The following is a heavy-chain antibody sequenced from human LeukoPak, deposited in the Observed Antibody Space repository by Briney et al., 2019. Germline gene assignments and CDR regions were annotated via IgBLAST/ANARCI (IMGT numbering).Heavy chain of an antibody. Sequence: GGSLRLSCAASGFTFSNFAMHWVRQAPGKGLEWVAVISYDGSNKYYADSVKGRFTISRDNSKNTLYLQMNSLRAEDTAVYYCANPHGDYEYYDYWGQGTLVTVSS. J-gene: IGHJ4*02. CDR2: ISYDGSNK. D-gene: IGHD4-17*01. CDR3: ANPHGDYEYYDY. CDR1: GFTFSNFA. V-gene: IGHV3-30-3*01.